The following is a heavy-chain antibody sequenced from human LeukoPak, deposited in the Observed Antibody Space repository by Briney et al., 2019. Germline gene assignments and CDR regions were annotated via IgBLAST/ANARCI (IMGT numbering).Heavy chain of an antibody. D-gene: IGHD1-1*01. CDR3: ARNVGSGLDY. Sequence: ASVKVSCKASGYTFTTYHIHWVRQAPGQGLEWMGFINPSGGSTSYAQKFQGRVTMTRDTSTSTVYMELSSLRSEDTAVYYCARNVGSGLDYWGQGTLVAVSS. J-gene: IGHJ4*02. CDR2: INPSGGST. CDR1: GYTFTTYH. V-gene: IGHV1-46*01.